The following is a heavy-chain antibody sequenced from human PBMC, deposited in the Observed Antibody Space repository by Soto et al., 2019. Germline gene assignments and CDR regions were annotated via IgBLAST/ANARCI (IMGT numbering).Heavy chain of an antibody. Sequence: ETLSLTCTVSGGSISSYYWSWIRQPPGKGLEWIGYIYYSGSTNYNPSLKSRVTISVDTSKNQFSLKLSSVTAADTAVYYCARDKGSSPTDYYYYYYMDVWGKGTTVTVSS. V-gene: IGHV4-59*01. CDR2: IYYSGST. D-gene: IGHD6-6*01. CDR1: GGSISSYY. CDR3: ARDKGSSPTDYYYYYYMDV. J-gene: IGHJ6*03.